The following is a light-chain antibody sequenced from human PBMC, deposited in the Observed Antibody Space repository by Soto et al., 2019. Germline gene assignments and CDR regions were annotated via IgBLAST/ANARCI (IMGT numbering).Light chain of an antibody. CDR2: MDN. J-gene: IGLJ3*02. Sequence: QPVLTQPPSASGTPGQRVTISCSGNSSNIGSSYVYWFQQFPGTAPKLLIYMDNQRPSGVPDRFSGSKSGTSASLAISGLRSEDEADFYCAAWDNSLSGWVFGGGTKLTVL. V-gene: IGLV1-47*01. CDR3: AAWDNSLSGWV. CDR1: SSNIGSSY.